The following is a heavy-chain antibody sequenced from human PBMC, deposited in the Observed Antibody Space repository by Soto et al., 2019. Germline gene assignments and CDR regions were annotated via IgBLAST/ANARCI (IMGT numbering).Heavy chain of an antibody. CDR1: GFTFSSYA. V-gene: IGHV3-23*01. CDR2: ISGSGVST. J-gene: IGHJ6*03. Sequence: GGSLRLSCAASGFTFSSYAMSWVRQAPGKGLEWVSAISGSGVSTYYADSVKGRFTISRDNSKNTLYLQMNSLRAEDTAVYYCAKDSPYYYYYYMDVWGKGTTVTVSS. CDR3: AKDSPYYYYYYMDV.